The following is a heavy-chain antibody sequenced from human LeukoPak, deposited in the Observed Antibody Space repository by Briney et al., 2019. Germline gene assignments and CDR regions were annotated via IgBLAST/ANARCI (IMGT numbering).Heavy chain of an antibody. V-gene: IGHV3-7*01. CDR2: IKQDGSER. Sequence: GGSLRLSCAASELTFSSYWMSWVRQAPGKGLGWVANIKQDGSERNYVDSVKGRFTISRDNAKNSLYLQMNSLRAEDTAVYYCARDGGWYRDYWGHGTLVTVSS. CDR1: ELTFSSYW. CDR3: ARDGGWYRDY. D-gene: IGHD6-19*01. J-gene: IGHJ4*01.